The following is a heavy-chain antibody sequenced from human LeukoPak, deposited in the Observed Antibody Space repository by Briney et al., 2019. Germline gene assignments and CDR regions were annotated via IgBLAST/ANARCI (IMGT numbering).Heavy chain of an antibody. CDR2: ISSSSSYI. V-gene: IGHV3-21*01. CDR1: GFTFSSYS. Sequence: PGGSLRLSCAASGFTFSSYSMNWVRQAPGKGLEWVSSISSSSSYIYYADSVKGRFTISRDNAKNSLYLQMNSLRAEDTAVYYCARDRNINYSSSWYFRAFDIWGQGTMVTVSS. CDR3: ARDRNINYSSSWYFRAFDI. D-gene: IGHD6-13*01. J-gene: IGHJ3*02.